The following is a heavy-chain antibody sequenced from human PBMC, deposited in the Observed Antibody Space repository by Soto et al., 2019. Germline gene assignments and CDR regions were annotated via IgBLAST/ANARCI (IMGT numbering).Heavy chain of an antibody. J-gene: IGHJ4*02. CDR1: GFPFGNFL. CDR3: IGSFPF. Sequence: EVYLVESGGGLVEPGRSLRLSCTASGFPFGNFLMSWFRQAPGKGMEWVGFIRSQPYGGTAGYAASVRGRFTISRDDSKGIAYLQMNSLQTEDSGVYYCIGSFPFWGQGTLVTVSS. V-gene: IGHV3-49*03. CDR2: IRSQPYGGTA. D-gene: IGHD3-10*01.